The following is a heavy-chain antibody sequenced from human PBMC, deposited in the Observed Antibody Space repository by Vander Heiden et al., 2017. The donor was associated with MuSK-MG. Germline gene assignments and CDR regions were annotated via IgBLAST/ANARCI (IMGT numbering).Heavy chain of an antibody. CDR3: ARGLRAAMRLNWFDP. CDR2: INHSGST. D-gene: IGHD6-13*01. V-gene: IGHV4-34*01. Sequence: QVQLPLWVAGLLTPTETLSLTCAVYGGSFRGYYWSWIRQPPGKGLEWIGEINHSGSTNYNPSLKSRVTISVDTSKNQFSLKLSSVTAADTAVYYCARGLRAAMRLNWFDPWGQGTLVTVSS. CDR1: GGSFRGYY. J-gene: IGHJ5*02.